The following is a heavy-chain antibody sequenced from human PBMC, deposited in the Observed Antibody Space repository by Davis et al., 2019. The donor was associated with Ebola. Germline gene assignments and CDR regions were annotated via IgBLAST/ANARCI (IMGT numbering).Heavy chain of an antibody. CDR2: ISGSGGST. J-gene: IGHJ4*02. CDR3: AKDTGYYDFWSGYLPLPSH. V-gene: IGHV3-23*01. Sequence: GESLKISCAASGFTFSSYAMSWVRQAPGKGLEWVSAISGSGGSTYYADSVKGRFTISRGNSKNTLYLQMNSLRAEDTAVYYCAKDTGYYDFWSGYLPLPSHWGQGTLVTVSS. CDR1: GFTFSSYA. D-gene: IGHD3-3*01.